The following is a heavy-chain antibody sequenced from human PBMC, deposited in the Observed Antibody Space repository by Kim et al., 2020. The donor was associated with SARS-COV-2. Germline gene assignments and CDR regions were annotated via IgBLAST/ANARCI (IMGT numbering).Heavy chain of an antibody. CDR1: GFTFSSYG. V-gene: IGHV3-30*03. CDR3: ASPLTTYYYDSSGYYDAFDI. Sequence: GGSLRLSCAASGFTFSSYGMHWVRQAPGKGLEWVAVISYDGSNKYYADSVKGRFTISRDNSKNTLYLQMNSLRAEDTAVYYCASPLTTYYYDSSGYYDAFDIWGQGTMVTVSS. D-gene: IGHD3-22*01. J-gene: IGHJ3*02. CDR2: ISYDGSNK.